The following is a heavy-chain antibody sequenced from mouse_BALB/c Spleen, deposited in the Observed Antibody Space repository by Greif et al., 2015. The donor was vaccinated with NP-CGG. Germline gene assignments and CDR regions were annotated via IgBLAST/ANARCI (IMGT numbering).Heavy chain of an antibody. D-gene: IGHD2-3*01. V-gene: IGHV5-6-4*01. CDR1: GFTFSSYT. CDR2: ISSGGSYT. CDR3: TREDDGYYGY. Sequence: EVKLVESGGGLVKPGGSLKLSCAASGFTFSSYTMSWVRQTPEKRLEWVATISSGGSYTYYPDSVKGRFTISSDNAKNTLYLQMSSLKSEDTAMYYCTREDDGYYGYWGQGTTLTVSS. J-gene: IGHJ2*01.